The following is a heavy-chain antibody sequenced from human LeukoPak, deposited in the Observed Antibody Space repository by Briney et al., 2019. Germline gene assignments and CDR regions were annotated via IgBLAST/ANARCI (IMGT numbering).Heavy chain of an antibody. CDR3: ARRPGIAGFIDY. CDR2: IYYSGST. CDR1: GVSISSSSYY. D-gene: IGHD6-13*01. Sequence: PSETLSLTCTVSGVSISSSSYYWGWIRQPPGKGLEWIGSIYYSGSTYYNPSLKSRVTISVDTSKNQFSLKLSSVTAADTAAYYCARRPGIAGFIDYWGQGTLVTVSS. J-gene: IGHJ4*02. V-gene: IGHV4-39*01.